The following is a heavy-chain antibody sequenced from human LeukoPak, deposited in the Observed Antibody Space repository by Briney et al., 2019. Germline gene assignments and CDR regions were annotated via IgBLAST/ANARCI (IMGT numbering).Heavy chain of an antibody. V-gene: IGHV3-74*01. J-gene: IGHJ4*02. CDR1: GFTFSSYW. CDR3: AGDLISGSGSLGY. Sequence: PGGSLRLSCAASGFTFSSYWMHWVRQAPGKGLVWVARINTNGSSTQYADSVKGRFTISRDNAKTTLYLQMNSLRGEDTAVYYCAGDLISGSGSLGYWGQGTLVTVSS. D-gene: IGHD3-10*01. CDR2: INTNGSST.